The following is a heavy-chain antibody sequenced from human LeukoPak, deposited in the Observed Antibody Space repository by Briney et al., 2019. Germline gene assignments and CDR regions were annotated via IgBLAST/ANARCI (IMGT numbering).Heavy chain of an antibody. J-gene: IGHJ6*03. D-gene: IGHD3-10*01. CDR2: IYRSGST. Sequence: PSETLSLTCTVSGGSISSGGYYWSWIRQPPGKGLEWIGYIYRSGSTYYNPSLKSRVTISVDRSKNQFSLKLSSVTAADTAVYYCARVSSGSMDVWGKGTTVTVSS. V-gene: IGHV4-30-2*01. CDR3: ARVSSGSMDV. CDR1: GGSISSGGYY.